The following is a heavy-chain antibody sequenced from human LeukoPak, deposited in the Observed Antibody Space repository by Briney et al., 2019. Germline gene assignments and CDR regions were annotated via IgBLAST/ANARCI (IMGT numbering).Heavy chain of an antibody. CDR1: GFTVSSNY. D-gene: IGHD5-12*01. Sequence: GGSLRLSCAASGFTVSSNYMSWVRQAPGKGLEWVSVIYSGGSTYYADSVKGRFTISRDNSKNTLYLQMNSLRAEDTAVYYCARETPPRMATILSHDAFDIWGQGTMVTVSS. CDR3: ARETPPRMATILSHDAFDI. CDR2: IYSGGST. V-gene: IGHV3-66*01. J-gene: IGHJ3*02.